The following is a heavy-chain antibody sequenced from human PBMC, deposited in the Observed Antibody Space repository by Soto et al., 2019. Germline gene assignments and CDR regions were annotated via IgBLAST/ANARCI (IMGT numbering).Heavy chain of an antibody. Sequence: LSLTCTVSGGSISSGDYYWNWIRQPPGKGLEWIGFIFNTGSTYYNPSLKSRLTISVDMSKNQFSLRLTSVTAADTAVYYCARNDYDYVWESPGGDAFDIWGQGTMVTVSS. CDR3: ARNDYDYVWESPGGDAFDI. CDR2: IFNTGST. CDR1: GGSISSGDYY. V-gene: IGHV4-30-4*01. J-gene: IGHJ3*02. D-gene: IGHD3-16*01.